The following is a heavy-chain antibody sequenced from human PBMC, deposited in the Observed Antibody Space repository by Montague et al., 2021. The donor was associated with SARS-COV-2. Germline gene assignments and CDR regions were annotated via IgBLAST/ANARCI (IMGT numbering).Heavy chain of an antibody. CDR1: GGSISSREW. CDR3: GGTWVYFSPVDV. CDR2: INQSESGXT. V-gene: IGHV4-4*02. Sequence: SETLSLTCAVSGGSISSREWWSWVRQPPGKGLEWIGEINQSESGXTNXNPSLKGRVTISIDQSKNYFSLNLTSMTAADTAVYYCGGTWVYFSPVDVWGQGTTVIVSS. J-gene: IGHJ6*02. D-gene: IGHD3-3*01.